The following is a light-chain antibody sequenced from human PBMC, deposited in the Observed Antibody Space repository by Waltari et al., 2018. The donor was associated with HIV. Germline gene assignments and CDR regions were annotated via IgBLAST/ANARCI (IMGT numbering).Light chain of an antibody. CDR3: AAWDDSLNGM. Sequence: QSVLTQPPSVSGTPGQNVTLSCSGSSSNIGSNIVNWYQQLPGAAPKLLIYTNDQLPSGVPDRFSGSKSGTSASLAISGLQSADEADYYCAAWDDSLNGMFGGGTKLTVL. CDR1: SSNIGSNI. V-gene: IGLV1-44*01. CDR2: TND. J-gene: IGLJ3*02.